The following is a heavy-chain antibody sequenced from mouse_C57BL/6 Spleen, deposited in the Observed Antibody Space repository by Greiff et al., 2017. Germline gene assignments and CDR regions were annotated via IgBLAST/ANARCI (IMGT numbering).Heavy chain of an antibody. Sequence: VQLQQPGAELVKPGASVKLSCKASGYTFTSYWMHWVKQRPGQGLEWIGMIHPNSGSTNYNEKFKSKATLTVDKSSSTAYMQLSSLTSEASAVYYCARDGSSAFDYWGQGTTLTVSS. CDR3: ARDGSSAFDY. V-gene: IGHV1-64*01. D-gene: IGHD1-1*01. J-gene: IGHJ2*01. CDR2: IHPNSGST. CDR1: GYTFTSYW.